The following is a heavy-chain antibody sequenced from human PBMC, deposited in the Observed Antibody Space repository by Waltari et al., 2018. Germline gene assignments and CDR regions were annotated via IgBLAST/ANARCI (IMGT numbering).Heavy chain of an antibody. CDR1: GFSLSTSGVG. CDR3: AHRRGTGYSSSSARGYWFDP. D-gene: IGHD6-6*01. V-gene: IGHV2-5*01. CDR2: IYWNDDK. J-gene: IGHJ5*02. Sequence: QITLKESGPTLVKPTQTLTLTCTFSGFSLSTSGVGVGWIRQPQGKALEWLALIYWNDDKRYSPSLKSRLTITKDTSKNQVVLTMTNMDPVDTATYYCAHRRGTGYSSSSARGYWFDPWGQGTLVTVSS.